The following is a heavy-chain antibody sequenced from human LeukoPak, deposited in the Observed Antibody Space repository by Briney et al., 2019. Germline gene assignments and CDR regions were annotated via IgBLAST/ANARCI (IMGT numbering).Heavy chain of an antibody. V-gene: IGHV3-23*01. D-gene: IGHD2-2*01. CDR3: EKRRGIVVGPAAPGDHYYGMDV. CDR1: GFTFSSYG. J-gene: IGHJ6*02. Sequence: GGSLRLSCAAPGFTFSSYGMSWVRQAPGKGLEWVSAICDIGGSTYYADSVKGRFTISRDNSKNTLYLQMHSLTAEDKAVYYGEKRRGIVVGPAAPGDHYYGMDVGAQGPTVSV. CDR2: ICDIGGST.